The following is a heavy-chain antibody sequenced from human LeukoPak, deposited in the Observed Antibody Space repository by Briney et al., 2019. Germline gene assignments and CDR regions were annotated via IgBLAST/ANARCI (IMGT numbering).Heavy chain of an antibody. V-gene: IGHV3-30*04. D-gene: IGHD4-17*01. CDR2: ISHDGRTK. J-gene: IGHJ6*02. CDR3: ARGASYGDSNYYYGMDV. Sequence: PGKSLTLSCVVSGFNFDNFAMHWVRQPLGKGLEWVAVISHDGRTKYYADSMKGRITISRDNSKNTLYLQMNSLRAEDTAVYYCARGASYGDSNYYYGMDVWGQGTTVTVSS. CDR1: GFNFDNFA.